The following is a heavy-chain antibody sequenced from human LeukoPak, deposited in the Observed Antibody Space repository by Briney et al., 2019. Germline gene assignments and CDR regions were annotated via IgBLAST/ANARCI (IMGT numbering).Heavy chain of an antibody. V-gene: IGHV3-23*01. Sequence: PGGSLRLSCAASGFTFSSHAMSWVRRAPGKGLEWVAAISGSGGSTYYADSVKGRFTISRDNSKNTLYLQMNSLRAEDTAVYYCANAPAAAGHWRTDAFDICGQETMVTVSS. CDR2: ISGSGGST. CDR1: GFTFSSHA. D-gene: IGHD6-13*01. J-gene: IGHJ3*02. CDR3: ANAPAAAGHWRTDAFDI.